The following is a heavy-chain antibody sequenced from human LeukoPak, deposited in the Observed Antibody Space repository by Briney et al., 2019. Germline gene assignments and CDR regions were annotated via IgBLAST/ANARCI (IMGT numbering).Heavy chain of an antibody. CDR3: ANLGDYYGSGSPDS. V-gene: IGHV3-23*01. CDR1: GFTLSSYA. J-gene: IGHJ4*02. Sequence: PGGSLRLSCAASGFTLSSYAMSWVRQAPGKGLEWVSAISGSGGSTYYADSVKGRFTISRDNSKNTLYLQMNSLRAEDTAVYYCANLGDYYGSGSPDSWGQGTLVTVSS. CDR2: ISGSGGST. D-gene: IGHD3-10*01.